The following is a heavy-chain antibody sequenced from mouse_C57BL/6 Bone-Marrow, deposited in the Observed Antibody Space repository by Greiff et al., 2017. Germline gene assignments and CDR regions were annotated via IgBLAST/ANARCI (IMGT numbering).Heavy chain of an antibody. J-gene: IGHJ4*01. V-gene: IGHV5-4*01. D-gene: IGHD2-1*01. Sequence: EVQVVESGGGLVKPGGSLKLSCAASGFTFSSYAMSWVRQTPEKRLEWVATISDGGSYTYYPDNVKGRVTISRDNAKNNLYLQMSHLKSEDTAMYYCARNYYMDYWGQGTSVTVSS. CDR1: GFTFSSYA. CDR3: ARNYYMDY. CDR2: ISDGGSYT.